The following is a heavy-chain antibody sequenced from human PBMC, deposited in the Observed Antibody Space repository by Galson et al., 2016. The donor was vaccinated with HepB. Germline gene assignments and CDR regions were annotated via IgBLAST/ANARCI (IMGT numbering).Heavy chain of an antibody. V-gene: IGHV4-34*01. CDR1: GGSFSGYY. D-gene: IGHD2-2*01. CDR3: ARGTDRAKVGDY. Sequence: SETLSLTCAVSGGSFSGYYSTWIRQPPGKGLEWIAEIHPSGTSNYNPSLGSRITMSLDTSKHQFSLILRSVTAADTAVYYCARGTDRAKVGDYWGRGTPVSVSS. CDR2: IHPSGTS. J-gene: IGHJ4*02.